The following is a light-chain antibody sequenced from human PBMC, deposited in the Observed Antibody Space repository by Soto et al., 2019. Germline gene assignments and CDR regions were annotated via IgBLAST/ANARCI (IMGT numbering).Light chain of an antibody. CDR3: QQYSSSPRT. CDR1: QSVNNNY. Sequence: EIVLTQSPGTLSLSPGERATLSCRASQSVNNNYLAWFQQHPGQAPRLLIHGASVRATGIPDRFSGSGSGTDFTLTISRLEPEDFAVYYCQQYSSSPRTFGHGTKVEIK. V-gene: IGKV3-20*01. J-gene: IGKJ1*01. CDR2: GAS.